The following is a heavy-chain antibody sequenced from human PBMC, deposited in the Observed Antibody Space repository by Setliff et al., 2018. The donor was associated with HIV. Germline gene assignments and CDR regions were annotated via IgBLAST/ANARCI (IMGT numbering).Heavy chain of an antibody. CDR2: IWYDGSNK. CDR1: GITFSNYA. CDR3: AKDWTRIDAFDI. J-gene: IGHJ3*02. Sequence: PGGSLRLSCAASGITFSNYAMHWVRQAPGKGLEWVAVIWYDGSNKYYADSVKGRFTISRDNSKNTLYLQMNSLRAEDTAVYYCAKDWTRIDAFDIWGQGTMVTVSS. D-gene: IGHD3-3*01. V-gene: IGHV3-30*02.